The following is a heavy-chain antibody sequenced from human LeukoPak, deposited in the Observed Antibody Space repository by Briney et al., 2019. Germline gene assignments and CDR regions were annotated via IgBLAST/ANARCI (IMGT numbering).Heavy chain of an antibody. CDR3: AKLVGGYDINPFDY. D-gene: IGHD5-12*01. Sequence: HSGGSLRLSCAASGFTFSSYGMHWVRQAPGKGLEWVAVISYDGSNKYYADSVKGRFTISRDNSKNTLYLQMNSLRAEDTAVYYCAKLVGGYDINPFDYWGQGTLVTVPS. CDR2: ISYDGSNK. CDR1: GFTFSSYG. V-gene: IGHV3-30*18. J-gene: IGHJ4*02.